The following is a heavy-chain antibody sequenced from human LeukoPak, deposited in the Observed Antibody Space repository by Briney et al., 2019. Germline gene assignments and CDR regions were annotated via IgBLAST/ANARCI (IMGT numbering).Heavy chain of an antibody. Sequence: GGSLRLSCAASRFTFTSYSMNWVRQAPGKGLEGVSYISSSSSTIYYADSVKGRFTISRDNAKNSLYLQISSLRAEQTAVYYCVRRLSAALHNLFDPWGQGTLVTVPS. D-gene: IGHD6-13*01. J-gene: IGHJ5*02. CDR1: RFTFTSYS. V-gene: IGHV3-48*01. CDR2: ISSSSSTI. CDR3: VRRLSAALHNLFDP.